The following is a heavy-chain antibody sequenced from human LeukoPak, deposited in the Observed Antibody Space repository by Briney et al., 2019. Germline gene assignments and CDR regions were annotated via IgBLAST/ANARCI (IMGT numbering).Heavy chain of an antibody. D-gene: IGHD2-21*01. CDR1: GYTLTELS. CDR2: FDPEDGET. J-gene: IGHJ4*02. Sequence: ASVKVSCKVSGYTLTELSMHWVRQAPGKGLEWMGGFDPEDGETIYAQKFQDRVTMTEDTFRDTAYMELSSLRSEDTAVYYCATELLGKVAHLHRSYHWGQGTLVTVSS. CDR3: ATELLGKVAHLHRSYH. V-gene: IGHV1-24*01.